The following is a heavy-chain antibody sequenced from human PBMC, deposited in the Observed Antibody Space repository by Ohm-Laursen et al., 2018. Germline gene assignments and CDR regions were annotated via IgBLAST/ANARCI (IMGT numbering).Heavy chain of an antibody. CDR3: ARGTSWGNYYFDY. Sequence: TLSLTCAVYGGSFSGYYWSWIRQPPGKGLEWIGEINHSGSTNYNPSLKSRVTISVDTSKNQFSLKLSSVTAADTAVYYCARGTSWGNYYFDYWGQGTLVTVSS. V-gene: IGHV4-34*01. D-gene: IGHD7-27*01. CDR2: INHSGST. CDR1: GGSFSGYY. J-gene: IGHJ4*02.